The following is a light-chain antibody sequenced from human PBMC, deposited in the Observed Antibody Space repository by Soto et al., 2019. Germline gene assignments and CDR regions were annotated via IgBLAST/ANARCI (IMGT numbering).Light chain of an antibody. J-gene: IGLJ2*01. CDR2: DVS. V-gene: IGLV2-14*01. CDR1: SSDVGGYNY. CDR3: SSYTSSTTLG. Sequence: QSALTQPAAVSGSTGQSITISCTGTSSDVGGYNYVSWYQQHPGNAPKLMIYDVSNRPSGVSNRFSGSKSGNTASLTSSGLQAEDEADYYCSSYTSSTTLGFGGGTKVTVL.